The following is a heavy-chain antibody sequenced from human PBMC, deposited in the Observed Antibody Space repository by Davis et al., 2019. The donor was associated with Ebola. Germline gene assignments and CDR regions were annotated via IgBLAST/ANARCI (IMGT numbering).Heavy chain of an antibody. CDR2: IYPGDSDT. Sequence: GESLKISCKGSGYIFTSYWIGWVRQMPGKGLEWTGIIYPGDSDTRYSPSFQGQVTISVDKSISTAYLQWSSLKASDTAMYYCARHVMVGYYDSVLGYWGQGTLVTVSS. J-gene: IGHJ4*02. CDR3: ARHVMVGYYDSVLGY. CDR1: GYIFTSYW. V-gene: IGHV5-51*01. D-gene: IGHD3-22*01.